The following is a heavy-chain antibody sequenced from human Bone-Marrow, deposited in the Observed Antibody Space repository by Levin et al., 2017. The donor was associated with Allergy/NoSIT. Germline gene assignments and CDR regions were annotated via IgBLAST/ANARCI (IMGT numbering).Heavy chain of an antibody. D-gene: IGHD2-2*01. CDR3: ARYCSISDCRSAFEY. J-gene: IGHJ4*02. CDR1: GGSVSGYF. CDR2: IFSSGNT. Sequence: SETLSLTCTVSGGSVSGYFWSWIRQPPGKGLEWIGYIFSSGNTNYNPSLRGRLTMSVETSKNQFSLRLSSVTAADTAVYYCARYCSISDCRSAFEYWGQGTLVTVSS. V-gene: IGHV4-59*02.